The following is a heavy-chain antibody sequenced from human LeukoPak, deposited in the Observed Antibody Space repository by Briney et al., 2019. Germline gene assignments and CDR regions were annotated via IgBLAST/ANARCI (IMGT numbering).Heavy chain of an antibody. Sequence: SVKVSCKAFGYTFAGYYMHWVRQAPGQGLEWMGGTIPIFGTANYAQKCQGRVTITTDESTSTAYMELSSLRAEDTAVYYCARGGAESVATIYTHYYYGMDVWGQGTTVTVSS. V-gene: IGHV1-69*05. J-gene: IGHJ6*02. D-gene: IGHD5-12*01. CDR1: GYTFAGYY. CDR2: TIPIFGTA. CDR3: ARGGAESVATIYTHYYYGMDV.